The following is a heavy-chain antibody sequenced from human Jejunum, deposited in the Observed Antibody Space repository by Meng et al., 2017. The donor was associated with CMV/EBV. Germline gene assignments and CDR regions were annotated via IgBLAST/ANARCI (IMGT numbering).Heavy chain of an antibody. Sequence: SCAASGVTFSSYGMSWVRQAPGKGLEWVSAIGGRGTDTYDADSVKGRFTISRDNSKNTLLLQMNSLRADDTAVYYCAKGGASNWYFDLWGRGTLVTVSS. CDR2: IGGRGTDT. CDR1: GVTFSSYG. V-gene: IGHV3-23*01. J-gene: IGHJ2*01. CDR3: AKGGASNWYFDL. D-gene: IGHD3-16*01.